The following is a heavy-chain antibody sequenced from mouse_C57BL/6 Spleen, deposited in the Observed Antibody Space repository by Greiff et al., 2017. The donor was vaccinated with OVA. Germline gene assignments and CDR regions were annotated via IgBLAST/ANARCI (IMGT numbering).Heavy chain of an antibody. CDR1: GYTFTSYW. D-gene: IGHD2-4*01. V-gene: IGHV1-64*01. Sequence: VKLQESGAELVKPGASVKLSCKASGYTFTSYWMHWVKQRPGQGLEWIGMIHPNSGSTNYNEKFKSKATLTVDKSSSTAYMQLSSLTSEDSAVYYCARWDYDEGAAYWGQGTLVTVSA. CDR2: IHPNSGST. J-gene: IGHJ3*01. CDR3: ARWDYDEGAAY.